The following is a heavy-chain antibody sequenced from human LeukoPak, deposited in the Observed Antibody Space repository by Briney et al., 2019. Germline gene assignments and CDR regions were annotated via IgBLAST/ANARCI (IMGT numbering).Heavy chain of an antibody. CDR3: ARDVGLYHFDY. J-gene: IGHJ4*02. D-gene: IGHD2-8*01. CDR2: IEQDGSQK. V-gene: IGHV3-7*03. CDR1: GFTFSTYW. Sequence: GGSLRLSCAASGFTFSTYWMTWVRQAPGKGLEWVTHIEQDGSQKSYVDSVKGRFTISRDNAKNSLYLQMSSLRDEDTAVYYCARDVGLYHFDYWGQGTLVTVSS.